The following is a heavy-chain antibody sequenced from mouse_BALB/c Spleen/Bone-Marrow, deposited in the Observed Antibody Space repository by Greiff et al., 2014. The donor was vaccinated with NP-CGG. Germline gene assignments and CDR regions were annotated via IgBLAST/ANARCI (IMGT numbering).Heavy chain of an antibody. CDR2: INPSNGRP. CDR1: GFTFTSYW. V-gene: IGHV1S81*02. J-gene: IGHJ4*01. CDR3: ARTIATLYYAMDY. Sequence: QVQLQQSGAELVKPGASAKLSCKASGFTFTSYWMHWVKQRPGQGLEWIGEINPSNGRPNYNGKFKYKATLTVDKSSSTAYMHLSSLRSEDSAVYYCARTIATLYYAMDYWGQGTSVTVSS.